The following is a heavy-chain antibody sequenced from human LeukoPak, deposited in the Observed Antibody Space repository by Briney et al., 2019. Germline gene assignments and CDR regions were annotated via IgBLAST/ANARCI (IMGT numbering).Heavy chain of an antibody. CDR1: GFTFSTYW. J-gene: IGHJ4*02. V-gene: IGHV3-74*01. D-gene: IGHD5-12*01. CDR3: ARDRGYTQDY. Sequence: GGSLRLSCAASGFTFSTYWMHWVRQAPGKGLVCVSHIKTNGSSTTYADSVKGRFTISRDNTKNTLYLQMNSLRAEDTAVYHCARDRGYTQDYWGQGTLVTVSS. CDR2: IKTNGSST.